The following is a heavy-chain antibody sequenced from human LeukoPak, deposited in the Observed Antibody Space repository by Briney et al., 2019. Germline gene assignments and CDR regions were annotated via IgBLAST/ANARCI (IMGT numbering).Heavy chain of an antibody. CDR2: VSGNGDTT. V-gene: IGHV3-64D*06. D-gene: IGHD6-13*01. J-gene: IGHJ3*02. CDR1: GFTFNSFS. CDR3: VKDRAASSWYGGFDI. Sequence: GGSLRLSCSASGFTFNSFSMYWVRQDPGKGLQYVSAVSGNGDTTYYADSVKGRFTISRDNSKNTLFLQMSSLREEDTAMYYCVKDRAASSWYGGFDIWGRGTMVTVSS.